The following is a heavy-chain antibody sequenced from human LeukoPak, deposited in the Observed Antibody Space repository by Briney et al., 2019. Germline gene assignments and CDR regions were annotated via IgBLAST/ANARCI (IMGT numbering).Heavy chain of an antibody. V-gene: IGHV3-15*01. Sequence: GGSLRLSCAASGFTFSNAWMSWVRQGPGKGLEWVGRIKSKTDGGTTDYAGAVKGRFTISRDDSKNTLYLQMNSLKTEDTAVYYSTTDDRSSSWSGYWGQGTLVTVSS. D-gene: IGHD6-13*01. CDR2: IKSKTDGGTT. CDR3: TTDDRSSSWSGY. J-gene: IGHJ4*02. CDR1: GFTFSNAW.